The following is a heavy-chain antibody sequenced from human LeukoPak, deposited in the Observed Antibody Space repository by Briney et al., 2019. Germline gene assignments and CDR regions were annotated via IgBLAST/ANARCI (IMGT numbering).Heavy chain of an antibody. CDR3: ARRRDLYSGSYYPFDY. CDR2: IYPGDSET. Sequence: GESLKISCKGSGYRFTNYWIGWVRQMPGKGLEWMGIIYPGDSETRYSPSFQGQVTISADKSISTAYLQWSSLKASDTAMYYCARRRDLYSGSYYPFDYWGQGTLVTVSS. V-gene: IGHV5-51*01. J-gene: IGHJ4*02. D-gene: IGHD1-26*01. CDR1: GYRFTNYW.